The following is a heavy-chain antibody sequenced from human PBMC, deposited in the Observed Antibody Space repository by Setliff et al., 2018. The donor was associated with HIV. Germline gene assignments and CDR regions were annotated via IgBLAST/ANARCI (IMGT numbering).Heavy chain of an antibody. CDR2: IYTSGNP. J-gene: IGHJ6*03. Sequence: PSETLSLTCTVSGGSISSGSYYWRWNRQPAGKGLEWIGHIYTSGNPNHNPSPKSRVTISVDPSENQFSLKLSSVTAADTAVYYCARGNSRRLRVHYYYYQMDVWAKGTTVTV. CDR1: GGSISSGSYY. D-gene: IGHD4-17*01. CDR3: ARGNSRRLRVHYYYYQMDV. V-gene: IGHV4-61*09.